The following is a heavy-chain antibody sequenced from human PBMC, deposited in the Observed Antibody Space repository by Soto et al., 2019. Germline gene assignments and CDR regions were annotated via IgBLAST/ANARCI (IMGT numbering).Heavy chain of an antibody. CDR1: GGSFSGYY. D-gene: IGHD3-16*02. CDR3: ANLDMITFGGVIGPNDEFDI. CDR2: INHSGST. J-gene: IGHJ3*02. V-gene: IGHV4-34*01. Sequence: SETLSLTCAVYGGSFSGYYWSWIRQPPGKGLEWIGEINHSGSTNYNPSLKSRVTISVETSKNQFSLKLSSVTAADTAVYYCANLDMITFGGVIGPNDEFDIWGQGTMVTVSS.